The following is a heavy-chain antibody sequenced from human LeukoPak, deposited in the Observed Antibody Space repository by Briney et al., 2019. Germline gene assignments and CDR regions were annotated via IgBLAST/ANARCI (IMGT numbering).Heavy chain of an antibody. D-gene: IGHD3-10*01. Sequence: ASVKVSCKASGYTFTDYGFSWVRQAPGQGLEWMGWISAYNGNTNYAQKLQGRVTMTRDTSTSTAYMELRSLRSDDTAVYYCAKGGLTMVPGVWWFDPWGQGTLVTVSS. CDR2: ISAYNGNT. CDR3: AKGGLTMVPGVWWFDP. CDR1: GYTFTDYG. J-gene: IGHJ5*02. V-gene: IGHV1-18*01.